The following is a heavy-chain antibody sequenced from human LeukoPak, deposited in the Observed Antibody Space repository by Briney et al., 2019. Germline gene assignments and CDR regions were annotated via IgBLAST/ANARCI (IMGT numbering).Heavy chain of an antibody. CDR1: GGSISSYY. V-gene: IGHV4-59*01. D-gene: IGHD3-16*01. Sequence: SETLSLTCTVSGGSISSYYWSWIRQPPGKGPKWIGNIYYSGYTTYSPSLRSRVTISVDTSKNQFSLKLSSVTAADTAVYYCARETSQKGAHYMDVWGKGTTITISS. J-gene: IGHJ6*03. CDR2: IYYSGYT. CDR3: ARETSQKGAHYMDV.